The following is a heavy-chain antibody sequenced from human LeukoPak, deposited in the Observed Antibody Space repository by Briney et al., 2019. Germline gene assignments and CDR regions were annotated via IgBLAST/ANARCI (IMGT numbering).Heavy chain of an antibody. J-gene: IGHJ6*02. CDR1: GYTFTSHG. Sequence: ASVKVSCKASGYTFTSHGISWVRQAPGQGLEWMGWISGYNGNTNYAQKLQGRVTVTTDTSTSTAYMELGSLRSDDTAVYYCARDGSVAGDYYSGMDVWGQGTTVTVPS. V-gene: IGHV1-18*01. CDR3: ARDGSVAGDYYSGMDV. D-gene: IGHD6-19*01. CDR2: ISGYNGNT.